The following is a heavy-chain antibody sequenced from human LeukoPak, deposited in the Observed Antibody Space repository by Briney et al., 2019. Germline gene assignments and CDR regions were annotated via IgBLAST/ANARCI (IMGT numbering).Heavy chain of an antibody. Sequence: GASVKVSCKASGYTYTSYDINWVRQATGQGLEWMGWMNPNSGNTGYAQKFQGRVTITRNTSISTAYMELSSLRSEDTAVYYCARGVLNRIQLWPRNRRTKIRLEYMDVWGKGTTVTVSS. CDR2: MNPNSGNT. CDR1: GYTYTSYD. V-gene: IGHV1-8*03. J-gene: IGHJ6*03. D-gene: IGHD5-18*01. CDR3: ARGVLNRIQLWPRNRRTKIRLEYMDV.